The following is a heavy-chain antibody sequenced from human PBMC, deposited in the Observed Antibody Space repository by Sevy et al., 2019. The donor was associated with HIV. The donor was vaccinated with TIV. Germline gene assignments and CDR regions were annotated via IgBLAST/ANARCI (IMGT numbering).Heavy chain of an antibody. CDR3: ARVHDSSGYYYYYGMDV. Sequence: GGSLRLSCAASGFTFSSYWMHWVRQAPGKGLVWVSRINSYGSSTSYADSVKGRFTISRDNAKNTLYLQMNSLRAEDTAVYYCARVHDSSGYYYYYGMDVWGQGTTVTVSS. CDR2: INSYGSST. CDR1: GFTFSSYW. D-gene: IGHD3-22*01. J-gene: IGHJ6*02. V-gene: IGHV3-74*01.